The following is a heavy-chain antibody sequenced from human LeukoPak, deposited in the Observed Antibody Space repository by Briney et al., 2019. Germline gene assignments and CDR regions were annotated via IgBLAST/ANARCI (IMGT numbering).Heavy chain of an antibody. J-gene: IGHJ6*02. Sequence: PGGSLRLSCAASGFTFSNAWMSWVRQAPGKGLEWVGRIKSKTDGGTTDYAAPVKGRFTISRDDSKNTLYLQMNSLKTEDTAVYYCTTSSSSGWYGSYYYYGMDVWGQGTTVTVSS. CDR3: TTSSSSGWYGSYYYYGMDV. D-gene: IGHD6-19*01. CDR2: IKSKTDGGTT. V-gene: IGHV3-15*01. CDR1: GFTFSNAW.